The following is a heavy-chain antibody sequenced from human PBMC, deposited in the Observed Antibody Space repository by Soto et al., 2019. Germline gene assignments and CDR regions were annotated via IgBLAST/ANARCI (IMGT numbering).Heavy chain of an antibody. CDR1: GFTFSSYS. J-gene: IGHJ4*02. D-gene: IGHD2-15*01. V-gene: IGHV3-21*01. CDR2: ISSSSSYI. CDR3: ARDCSGGSCYPPRFDY. Sequence: EVQLVESGGGLVKPGGSLRLSCAASGFTFSSYSMNWVRQAPGKGLVWVSSISSSSSYIYYADSVKGRFTISRDNAKNSLYLQMNRLRAEDTAVYYCARDCSGGSCYPPRFDYWGQGTLVTVSS.